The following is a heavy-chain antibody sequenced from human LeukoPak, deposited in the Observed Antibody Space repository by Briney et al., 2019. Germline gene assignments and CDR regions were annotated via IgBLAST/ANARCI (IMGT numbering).Heavy chain of an antibody. J-gene: IGHJ6*03. CDR1: GFTFSSYG. CDR3: AKDPPYSTVILYYYYYMAV. CDR2: ISYDGSNK. D-gene: IGHD4-17*01. V-gene: IGHV3-30*18. Sequence: PGRSLRLSCAASGFTFSSYGMHWVRQAPGKGLEWVAVISYDGSNKYYADSVKGRFTISRDNSKNTLYLQMNSLRAEDTAVYYCAKDPPYSTVILYYYYYMAVWGKGTTVTVSS.